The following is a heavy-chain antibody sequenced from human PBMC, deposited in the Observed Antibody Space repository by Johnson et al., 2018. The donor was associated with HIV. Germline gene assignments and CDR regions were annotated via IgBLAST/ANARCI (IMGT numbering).Heavy chain of an antibody. Sequence: VQLVESGGGVVLPGGSLRLSCAASGFTFDDYGMSWVRQAPGKGLEWVSAISGSGGSTYYADSVKGRFTISRDNSKNTLYLHMNSLRAEDTAVYYCANGGLQFLEGLTQDAFDIWGQGTMVTVSS. D-gene: IGHD3-3*01. V-gene: IGHV3-23*04. J-gene: IGHJ3*02. CDR3: ANGGLQFLEGLTQDAFDI. CDR2: ISGSGGST. CDR1: GFTFDDYG.